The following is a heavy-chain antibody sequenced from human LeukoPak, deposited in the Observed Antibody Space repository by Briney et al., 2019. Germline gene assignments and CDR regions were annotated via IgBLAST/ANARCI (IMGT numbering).Heavy chain of an antibody. D-gene: IGHD4-17*01. CDR3: ARVQRDDFGDYGNDY. Sequence: GGSLRLACEASGFSFNTYAMNWVRQAPGKGLEWVSAISGNGVNTHYVDSLKGRFIISRDNSKNTVCLQMSSLIAGDTAVYYCARVQRDDFGDYGNDYWGQGTLVTVSS. CDR1: GFSFNTYA. J-gene: IGHJ4*02. CDR2: ISGNGVNT. V-gene: IGHV3-23*01.